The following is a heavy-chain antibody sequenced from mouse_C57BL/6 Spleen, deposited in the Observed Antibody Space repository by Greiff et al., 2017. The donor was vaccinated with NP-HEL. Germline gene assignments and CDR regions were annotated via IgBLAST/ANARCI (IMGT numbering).Heavy chain of an antibody. CDR3: ASGAAQASLAY. V-gene: IGHV2-6*01. Sequence: VKLVESGPGLVAPSQSLSITCTVSGFSLTSYGVDWVRQSPGKGLEWLGVIWGVGSTNYNSALKSRLSISKDNSKSQVFLKMNSLQTDDTAMYSCASGAAQASLAYWGQGTLVTVSA. J-gene: IGHJ3*01. D-gene: IGHD3-2*02. CDR1: GFSLTSYG. CDR2: IWGVGST.